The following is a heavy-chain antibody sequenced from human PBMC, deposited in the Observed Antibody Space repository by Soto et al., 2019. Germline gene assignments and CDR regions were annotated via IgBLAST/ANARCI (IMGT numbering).Heavy chain of an antibody. V-gene: IGHV1-3*01. CDR1: GYTFTSYA. J-gene: IGHJ4*02. D-gene: IGHD2-21*02. CDR2: INAGNGNT. Sequence: VQLVQSGAEVKKPGASVKVSCKASGYTFTSYAMHWVRQAPGQRLEWMGWINAGNGNTKYSQKFQGRVTITRETYVRIAYMELSSLRSEDTAVYYCERSIVVVTAADYWGQGTLVTVSS. CDR3: ERSIVVVTAADY.